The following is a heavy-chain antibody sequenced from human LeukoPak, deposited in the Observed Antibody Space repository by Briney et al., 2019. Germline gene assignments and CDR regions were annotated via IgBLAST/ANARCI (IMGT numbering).Heavy chain of an antibody. D-gene: IGHD6-13*01. CDR3: ARVSRYSRSWYNGCESWGKRAWGPVSSAV. J-gene: IGHJ6*04. Sequence: GASVKVSCKGNRCTYIPYLLYCLRPAPGQGLEWMGWISAYNGNTNYAHKLQGRVTMTTETSTSTAYMELRSLRSDGRAVYYCARVSRYSRSWYNGCESWGKRAWGPVSSAVWGKGTTVTVSS. CDR1: RCTYIPYL. V-gene: IGHV1-18*04. CDR2: ISAYNGNT.